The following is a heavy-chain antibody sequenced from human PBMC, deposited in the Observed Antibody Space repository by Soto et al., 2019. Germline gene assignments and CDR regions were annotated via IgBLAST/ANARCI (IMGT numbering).Heavy chain of an antibody. Sequence: QVQLVESGGGVVQPGRSLRLSCAASGFTFSSYGMHWVLQAPGKGLEWVAMISYYGSDKYYADSVEGRFTISRDNSKNTLYLQMNSLRAEDTAVYYCAKSRDSSGYSQQDYWGQGTLVTVSS. CDR2: ISYYGSDK. D-gene: IGHD3-22*01. J-gene: IGHJ4*02. V-gene: IGHV3-30*18. CDR3: AKSRDSSGYSQQDY. CDR1: GFTFSSYG.